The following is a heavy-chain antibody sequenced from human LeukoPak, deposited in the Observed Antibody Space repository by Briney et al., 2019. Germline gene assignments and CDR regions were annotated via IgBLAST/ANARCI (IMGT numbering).Heavy chain of an antibody. J-gene: IGHJ4*02. D-gene: IGHD3-3*01. CDR2: ITDSGAST. V-gene: IGHV3-23*01. Sequence: PGGPLRLSCTASGLTFSNYAMGWVRQAPGKGPEWVAVITDSGASTYYADSVKGRFTISRDNSKNTLYLQRNSLRAEDTAVYYCAKRASGYNQFDSWGQGTLVTVSS. CDR3: AKRASGYNQFDS. CDR1: GLTFSNYA.